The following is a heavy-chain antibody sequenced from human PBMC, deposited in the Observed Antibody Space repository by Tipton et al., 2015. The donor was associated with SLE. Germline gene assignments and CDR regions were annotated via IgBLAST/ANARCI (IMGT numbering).Heavy chain of an antibody. V-gene: IGHV3-21*03. CDR3: ARGGGSFDY. CDR2: ITTADDM. J-gene: IGHJ4*02. D-gene: IGHD1-26*01. Sequence: SLRLSCAASGFTFSIYGMNWVRQAPGKGLEWVSFITTADDMYYADSVQGRFTISRDNGKNSLFLQMNSLRAEDTAVYYCARGGGSFDYWGQGTLVTVSS. CDR1: GFTFSIYG.